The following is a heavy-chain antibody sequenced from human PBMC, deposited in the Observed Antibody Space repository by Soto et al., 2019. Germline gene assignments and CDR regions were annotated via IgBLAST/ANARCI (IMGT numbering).Heavy chain of an antibody. Sequence: GGSLRLSCAASGFTFSSYAMSWVRQAPGKGLEWVSAISTGGGTTYYADSVKGRFTISRDNSKNTLYLQMNSLSAEDTAVYYCVKGSSGYYYDYWGQGNLVTVSS. CDR3: VKGSSGYYYDY. V-gene: IGHV3-23*01. CDR1: GFTFSSYA. CDR2: ISTGGGTT. D-gene: IGHD3-22*01. J-gene: IGHJ4*02.